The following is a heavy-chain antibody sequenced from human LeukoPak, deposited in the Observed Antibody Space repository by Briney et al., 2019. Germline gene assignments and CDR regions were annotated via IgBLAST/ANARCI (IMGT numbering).Heavy chain of an antibody. V-gene: IGHV3-23*01. J-gene: IGHJ4*02. CDR1: GFTFSSYA. D-gene: IGHD2-21*02. CDR2: ISGSGGST. Sequence: GGSLRLSCAASGFTFSSYAMSWVRQAPGKGLEWVSAISGSGGSTYYADSVKGRFTISRDISKNTLYLQMNSLTAEDTAVYYCARDRRGAVTATSDSYYFDYWGQGTQVTVYS. CDR3: ARDRRGAVTATSDSYYFDY.